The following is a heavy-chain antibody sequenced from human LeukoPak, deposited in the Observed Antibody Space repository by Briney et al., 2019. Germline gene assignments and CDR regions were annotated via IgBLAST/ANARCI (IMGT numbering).Heavy chain of an antibody. J-gene: IGHJ4*02. CDR1: GFTFSNYP. V-gene: IGHV3-48*03. Sequence: GGSLRLSCAASGFTFSNYPMNWVRQAPGKGLEWVSYIGSGGSPIYYADSVRGRFSISRDNAKNSLYLQMSSLRAEDTAVYYCARGRPPEVNMVRGVIYYAFDYWGQGTLVTVSS. D-gene: IGHD3-10*01. CDR3: ARGRPPEVNMVRGVIYYAFDY. CDR2: IGSGGSPI.